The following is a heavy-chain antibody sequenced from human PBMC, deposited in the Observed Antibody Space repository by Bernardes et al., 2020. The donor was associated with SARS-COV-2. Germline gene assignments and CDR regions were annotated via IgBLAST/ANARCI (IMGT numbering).Heavy chain of an antibody. J-gene: IGHJ4*02. CDR2: ITSSSSYK. CDR1: EYTFRSYA. CDR3: ARESDWNYVFDY. D-gene: IGHD1-7*01. V-gene: IGHV3-21*01. Sequence: GGSLRPSCAASEYTFRSYAMSRVRQAPGKGLEWVSSITSSSSYKYYPDSVKGRFTISRDNAKNSLYLQMNSLRAEDTAVYFCARESDWNYVFDYWGQGTLLTVSS.